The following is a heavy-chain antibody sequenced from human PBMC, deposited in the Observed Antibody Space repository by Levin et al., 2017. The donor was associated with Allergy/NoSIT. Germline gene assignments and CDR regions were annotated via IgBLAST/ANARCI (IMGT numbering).Heavy chain of an antibody. CDR1: GDSISSGDDY. D-gene: IGHD3-22*01. Sequence: SQTLSLTCTVSGDSISSGDDYWSWIRQSPGKGLEWIGYIYFSGSTYYNPSLKSRVNISVDKSKNQFSLKLNSVTAADTAIYYCAREGHYYETSGYIDYWGQGILVTVSS. J-gene: IGHJ4*02. V-gene: IGHV4-30-4*01. CDR2: IYFSGST. CDR3: AREGHYYETSGYIDY.